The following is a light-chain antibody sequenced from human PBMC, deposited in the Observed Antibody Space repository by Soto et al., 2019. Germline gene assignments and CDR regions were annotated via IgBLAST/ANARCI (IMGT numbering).Light chain of an antibody. V-gene: IGKV3-15*01. J-gene: IGKJ4*01. CDR3: QQYNNWPLT. Sequence: EIVMTQSPATLSVSPWERATLSCRASQSVNRNLAWYQQKPGQTPSLLIYDASSRATGIPARFSGSGSGTDFTLTISSLQSEDFAFYYCQQYNNWPLTCGGGTNVEIK. CDR1: QSVNRN. CDR2: DAS.